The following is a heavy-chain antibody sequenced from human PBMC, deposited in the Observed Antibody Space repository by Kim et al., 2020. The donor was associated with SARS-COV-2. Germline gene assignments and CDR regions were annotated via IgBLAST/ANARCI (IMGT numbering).Heavy chain of an antibody. D-gene: IGHD3-10*01. Sequence: GGSLRLSCAVSGFTFIPYGMHWVRQAPGKGLEWVTFISYDGREKYYSDSVQGRFTISRDNSKNTLFLEMSSLRAEDTAVYYCAKGGAGSEYYYMDVWGKGTTVTVSS. V-gene: IGHV3-30*18. CDR1: GFTFIPYG. CDR2: ISYDGREK. J-gene: IGHJ6*03. CDR3: AKGGAGSEYYYMDV.